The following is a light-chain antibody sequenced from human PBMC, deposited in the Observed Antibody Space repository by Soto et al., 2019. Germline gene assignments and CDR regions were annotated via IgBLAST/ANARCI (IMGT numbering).Light chain of an antibody. Sequence: EIVLTQSPGTLSLSPGERATLSCRASQSVSVNSLAWYQQKGGQAPRLLIYAASTRATGVPDRFSGTGSGTDFALTISRLEPEDFAVYYCQQYDRSPWTFGQGTKVDIK. CDR3: QQYDRSPWT. V-gene: IGKV3-20*01. J-gene: IGKJ1*01. CDR2: AAS. CDR1: QSVSVNS.